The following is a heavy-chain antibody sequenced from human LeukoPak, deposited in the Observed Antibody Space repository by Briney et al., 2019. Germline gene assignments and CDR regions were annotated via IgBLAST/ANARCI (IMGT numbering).Heavy chain of an antibody. V-gene: IGHV3-23*01. CDR3: AKAESGWETDGFYI. D-gene: IGHD6-19*01. J-gene: IGHJ3*02. CDR1: GFTVRRYD. Sequence: GGSLRLFCAASGFTVRRYDMSGVRQAPGKGLEWVSVISGSGGSIYYADSVKGRFTISRDNSKNTLSLQMNSLRAEDTAVYYCAKAESGWETDGFYIWGQGTMVTVSS. CDR2: ISGSGGSI.